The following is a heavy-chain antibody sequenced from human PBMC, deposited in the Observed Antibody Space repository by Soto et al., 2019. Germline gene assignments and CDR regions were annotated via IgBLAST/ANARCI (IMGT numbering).Heavy chain of an antibody. CDR3: ERELPQRQGRNMDV. Sequence: QVQLQESGPGLVKPSQTLSLTCTVTGGSMTTGDQYWTWIRHRPGEGLEWFGYINHRGSLYYNPSLASRVSMSVDTSKNQCSLNLSSVTAADTAVYYCERELPQRQGRNMDVWGQGTTVTVSS. CDR1: GGSMTTGDQY. D-gene: IGHD1-1*01. V-gene: IGHV4-31*03. CDR2: INHRGSL. J-gene: IGHJ6*02.